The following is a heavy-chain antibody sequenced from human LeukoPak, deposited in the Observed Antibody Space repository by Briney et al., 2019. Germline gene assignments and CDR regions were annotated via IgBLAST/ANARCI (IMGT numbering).Heavy chain of an antibody. D-gene: IGHD3-22*01. CDR1: GSTFSSYA. CDR2: ISGSGTST. J-gene: IGHJ4*02. V-gene: IGHV3-23*01. Sequence: SGGSLRLSCAASGSTFSSYAMSWVRQAPGKGLEWVSGISGSGTSTFYADSVKGRFTISRDNSKNTLYLQMNSLRAEDTAVYYCAKESVKDSSGYYFDYWGQGTLVTVSS. CDR3: AKESVKDSSGYYFDY.